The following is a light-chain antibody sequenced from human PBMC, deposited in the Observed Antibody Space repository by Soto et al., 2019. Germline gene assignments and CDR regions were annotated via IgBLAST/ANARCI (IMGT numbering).Light chain of an antibody. J-gene: IGKJ2*01. CDR1: QSVSSSY. CDR3: PQYGSSPPYT. CDR2: GAS. V-gene: IGKV3-20*01. Sequence: EIVLTQSPGTLSLSPGERATLSCRASQSVSSSYLAWYQQKPGQAPRLLIYGASSRATGIPDRCSGSGSGTDFTLTISRLEPEDFAVYYCPQYGSSPPYTFGQGTKLEIK.